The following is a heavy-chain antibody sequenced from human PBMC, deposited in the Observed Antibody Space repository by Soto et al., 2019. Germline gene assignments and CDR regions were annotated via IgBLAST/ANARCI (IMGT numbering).Heavy chain of an antibody. D-gene: IGHD3-3*01. V-gene: IGHV3-15*01. J-gene: IGHJ4*02. CDR2: IKSKTDGGTT. CDR1: GFTFSNAW. CDR3: TTYYDFWSGYNFDY. Sequence: PGGSLRLSCAASGFTFSNAWMSWVRQAPGKGLEWVGRIKSKTDGGTTDYAAPVKGRFTISRDDSKNTLYLQMNSLKTEDTAVYYCTTYYDFWSGYNFDYWGQGTLVTVSS.